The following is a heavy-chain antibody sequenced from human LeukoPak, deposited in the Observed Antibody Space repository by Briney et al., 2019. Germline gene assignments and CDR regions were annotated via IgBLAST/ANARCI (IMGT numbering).Heavy chain of an antibody. Sequence: GGTLRLSCAASGFRFNRFSLSWVRQTPGKGLEWVANIKQDGSQKEYADSVKGRSAISSDNANNFSQMQMNSTTADATVVYYCASVDFDKKAHYHYYLPNWGQGTRVTVSS. CDR1: GFRFNRFS. J-gene: IGHJ4*02. V-gene: IGHV3-7*01. D-gene: IGHD2/OR15-2a*01. CDR3: ASVDFDKKAHYHYYLPN. CDR2: IKQDGSQK.